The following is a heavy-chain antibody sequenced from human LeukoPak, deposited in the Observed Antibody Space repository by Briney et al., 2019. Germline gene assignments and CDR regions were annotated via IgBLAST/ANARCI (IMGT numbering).Heavy chain of an antibody. CDR2: ISGSGGST. CDR3: VKGQKPYIAAAGGY. Sequence: HPGGSLRLSCAASGFTFSSYAMSWVRQAPGKGLEWVSAISGSGGSTYYADSVKGRFTISRDNSKNTLYLQMSSLRAEDTAVYYCVKGQKPYIAAAGGYWGQGTLVTVSS. D-gene: IGHD6-13*01. CDR1: GFTFSSYA. V-gene: IGHV3-23*01. J-gene: IGHJ4*02.